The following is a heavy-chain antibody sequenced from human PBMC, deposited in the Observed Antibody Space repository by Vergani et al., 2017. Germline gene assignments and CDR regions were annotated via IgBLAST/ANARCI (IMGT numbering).Heavy chain of an antibody. J-gene: IGHJ5*02. CDR3: ARGGWFDP. CDR2: ISESGST. Sequence: QVQLQQWGAGLLKPSETLSLTCAVYGGPLSGYYWSWIRQPPGKELEWIGEISESGSTNYNPSLKSRVTISIDTSKSHFSLKLSSVTAADTAVYYCARGGWFDPWGQGTLVTVSS. CDR1: GGPLSGYY. V-gene: IGHV4-34*01.